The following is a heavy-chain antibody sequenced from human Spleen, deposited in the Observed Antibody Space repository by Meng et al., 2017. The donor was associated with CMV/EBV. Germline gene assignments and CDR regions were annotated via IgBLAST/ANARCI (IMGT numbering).Heavy chain of an antibody. Sequence: GESLKISCAASGFTFRSYAMSWVRQAPGKGLEWVSAISGGAGSTYYAGSVEGRFTISRDNSKNTLYLQMNSLRAEDTAVYYCAKDDYYDTSGYSYFEYWGQGALVTVSS. CDR2: ISGGAGST. CDR1: GFTFRSYA. D-gene: IGHD3-22*01. V-gene: IGHV3-23*01. CDR3: AKDDYYDTSGYSYFEY. J-gene: IGHJ4*02.